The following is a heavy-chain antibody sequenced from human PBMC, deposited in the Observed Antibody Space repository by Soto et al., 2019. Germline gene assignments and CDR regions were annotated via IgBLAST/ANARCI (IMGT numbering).Heavy chain of an antibody. CDR2: MNPGSGDT. CDR3: ARMATFGSLNWFDP. J-gene: IGHJ5*02. D-gene: IGHD3-16*01. V-gene: IGHV1-8*01. CDR1: GYSFTNND. Sequence: GASVKVSCKASGYSFTNNDVSWVRQATGQGLEWMGWMNPGSGDTGYAQKFQGRVTMTRDISIATAYMELSSLRSDDTAIYYCARMATFGSLNWFDPWGHGTTVTVSS.